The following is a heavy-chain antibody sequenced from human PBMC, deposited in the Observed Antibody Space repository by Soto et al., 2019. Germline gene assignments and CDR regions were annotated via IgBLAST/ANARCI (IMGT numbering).Heavy chain of an antibody. V-gene: IGHV4-34*01. CDR3: ARHFGKPRPSIAARRGFDP. Sequence: SETLSLTCAVYGGSFSGYYWSWIRQPPGKGLEWIGEINHSGSTNYNPSLKSRVTISVDTSKNQFSLKLSSVTAADTAVYYCARHFGKPRPSIAARRGFDPWGQGTLVTVSS. CDR2: INHSGST. CDR1: GGSFSGYY. J-gene: IGHJ5*02. D-gene: IGHD6-6*01.